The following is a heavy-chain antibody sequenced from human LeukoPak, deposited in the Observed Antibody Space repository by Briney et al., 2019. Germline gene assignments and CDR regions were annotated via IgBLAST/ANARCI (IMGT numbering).Heavy chain of an antibody. Sequence: GGSLRLSCVVSGFTFSNYAMNWVRQAPGKGLEWVSAISGNGGGIYCADSVKGRFTISRDNSKNTLYLQMNSLRAEDTAVYYCAKGGPHYGSGSYYAFDYWGQGTLVTVSS. CDR2: ISGNGGGI. CDR3: AKGGPHYGSGSYYAFDY. J-gene: IGHJ4*02. CDR1: GFTFSNYA. V-gene: IGHV3-23*01. D-gene: IGHD3-10*01.